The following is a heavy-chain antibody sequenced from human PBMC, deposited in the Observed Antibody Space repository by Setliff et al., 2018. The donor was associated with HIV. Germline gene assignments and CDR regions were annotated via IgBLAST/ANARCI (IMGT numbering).Heavy chain of an antibody. CDR2: MNPNNGNT. CDR1: GYNFTDYD. Sequence: ASVKVSCKASGYNFTDYDINWVRQATGQGLEWMGWMNPNNGNTGYAEKFQGRVTMTRDTSISTAYMELSSLRSDDTAVYYCARGYSAAGTLYYYGMDVWGQGTTVTVSS. V-gene: IGHV1-8*02. J-gene: IGHJ6*02. CDR3: ARGYSAAGTLYYYGMDV. D-gene: IGHD6-13*01.